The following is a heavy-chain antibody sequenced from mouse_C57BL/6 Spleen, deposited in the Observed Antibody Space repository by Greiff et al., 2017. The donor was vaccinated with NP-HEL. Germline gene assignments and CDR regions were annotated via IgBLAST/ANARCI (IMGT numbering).Heavy chain of an antibody. J-gene: IGHJ2*01. CDR3: ARSIYDGYLDC. D-gene: IGHD2-3*01. CDR1: GYTFTSYW. V-gene: IGHV1-61*01. CDR2: IYPSDSET. Sequence: QVQLQQPGAELVRPGSSVKLSCKASGYTFTSYWMDWVKQRPGQGLEWIGNIYPSDSETHYNQKFKNKATLTVDKSSSTAYMQLSSLTSEDSAVYYCARSIYDGYLDCWGAGTTLTASS.